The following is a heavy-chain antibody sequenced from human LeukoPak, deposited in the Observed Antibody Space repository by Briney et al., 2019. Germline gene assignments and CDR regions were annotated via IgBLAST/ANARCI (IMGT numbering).Heavy chain of an antibody. J-gene: IGHJ4*02. CDR2: ISQDGNSK. CDR3: AKDNSGRLGELSPSFDC. CDR1: GFNFGNHG. V-gene: IGHV3-30*18. D-gene: IGHD3-16*02. Sequence: PGGSLRLSCVSSGFNFGNHGMHWVRQAPGKGLYWVGVISQDGNSKYYGDSVKGRFTISRDNSRNTLYLQMNSLRAEDTALYYCAKDNSGRLGELSPSFDCWGQGTLVTVSS.